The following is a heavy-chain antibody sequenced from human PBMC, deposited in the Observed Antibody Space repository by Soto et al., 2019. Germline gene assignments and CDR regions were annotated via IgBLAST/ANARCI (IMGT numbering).Heavy chain of an antibody. J-gene: IGHJ4*02. D-gene: IGHD2-2*02. V-gene: IGHV1-18*01. CDR2: ISAYNGNT. Sequence: ASVKVSCKASGYTFTSYGISWVRQAPGQGLEWMGWISAYNGNTNYAQKLQGRVTMTTDTSTGTAYMELRSLRSDDTAVYYCAREKDARLGYCSSTSCYSDYWGQGTLVTVSS. CDR1: GYTFTSYG. CDR3: AREKDARLGYCSSTSCYSDY.